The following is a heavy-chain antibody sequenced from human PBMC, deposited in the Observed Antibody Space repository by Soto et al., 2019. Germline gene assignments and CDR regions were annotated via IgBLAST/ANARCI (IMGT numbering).Heavy chain of an antibody. CDR3: VRDMQLWRLDA. CDR1: GSTVEDYG. Sequence: GCLGLSRAAPGSTVEDYGMSWVRQAPGKGLEWVSGINWNGGSTGYADSVKGRFTISRDNAKNTLYLHMNSLRAEDTAVYYCVRDMQLWRLDAWGQGT. V-gene: IGHV3-20*04. D-gene: IGHD2-21*01. CDR2: INWNGGST. J-gene: IGHJ5*02.